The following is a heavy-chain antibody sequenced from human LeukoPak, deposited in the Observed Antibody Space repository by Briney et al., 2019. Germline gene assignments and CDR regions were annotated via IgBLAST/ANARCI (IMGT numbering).Heavy chain of an antibody. CDR2: INHSGST. D-gene: IGHD4-23*01. CDR1: GGSFSGYY. CDR3: ALYGGNSYDAFDI. J-gene: IGHJ3*02. V-gene: IGHV4-34*01. Sequence: PSGTLSLTCVVYGGSFSGYYWSWIRQPPGKGLEWIGEINHSGSTNYNPSLKSRVTISVDTSKNQFSLKLSSVTAADTDVYYCALYGGNSYDAFDIWGQGTMVTVSS.